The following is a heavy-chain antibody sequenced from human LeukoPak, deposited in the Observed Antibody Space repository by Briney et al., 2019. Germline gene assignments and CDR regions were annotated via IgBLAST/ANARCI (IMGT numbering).Heavy chain of an antibody. J-gene: IGHJ4*02. CDR2: ISSSSSTI. Sequence: PGGSLRLSCAASGFTFSSYSMNWVRQAPGKGLEWVSYISSSSSTIYYADSVKGRFTISRDNAKNSLYLQMNSLRAEDTAVYYCARDPKQWLVRGWYFDYWGQGTLVTVSS. D-gene: IGHD6-19*01. CDR1: GFTFSSYS. CDR3: ARDPKQWLVRGWYFDY. V-gene: IGHV3-48*01.